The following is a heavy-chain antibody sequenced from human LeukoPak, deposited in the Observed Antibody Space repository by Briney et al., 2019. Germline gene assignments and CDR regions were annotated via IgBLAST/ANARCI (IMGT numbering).Heavy chain of an antibody. D-gene: IGHD2-2*01. CDR3: ARGISSTYIGDY. CDR2: IFPSVSDT. V-gene: IGHV5-51*01. CDR1: GYRFTSYW. J-gene: IGHJ4*02. Sequence: GESLKISCKGSGYRFTSYWIGWVRQMPGKGLEWMGIIFPSVSDTRYSPSFQGQVTISADKSTSTAYLQWSSLKASDTAIYYCARGISSTYIGDYWGQGTLVTVSS.